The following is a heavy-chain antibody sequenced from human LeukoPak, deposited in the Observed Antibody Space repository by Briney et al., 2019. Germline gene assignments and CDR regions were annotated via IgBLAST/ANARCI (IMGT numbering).Heavy chain of an antibody. V-gene: IGHV3-7*01. CDR3: ARVSIGWYSFDY. CDR2: IKQDGSEK. CDR1: GFTFSSYW. D-gene: IGHD6-19*01. Sequence: GGSLRLSCAASGFTFSSYWMSWVRQAPGKGLEWVANIKQDGSEKYYVDSVKGRFTISRDNAKDTVYLQMNSLRAEDTAVYYCARVSIGWYSFDYWGQGTLVTVSS. J-gene: IGHJ4*02.